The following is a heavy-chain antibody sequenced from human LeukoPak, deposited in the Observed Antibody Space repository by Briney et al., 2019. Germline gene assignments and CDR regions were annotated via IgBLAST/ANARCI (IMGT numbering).Heavy chain of an antibody. CDR1: GYTFTSYG. D-gene: IGHD6-13*01. V-gene: IGHV1-8*02. Sequence: ASVKVSCKASGYTFTSYGISWVRQATGQGLEWMGWMNPNSGNTGYAQKFQGRVTMTRNTSISTAYMELSSLRSEDTAVYYCARGPWSGSSWHDYNWFGPWGQGTLVTVSS. J-gene: IGHJ5*02. CDR3: ARGPWSGSSWHDYNWFGP. CDR2: MNPNSGNT.